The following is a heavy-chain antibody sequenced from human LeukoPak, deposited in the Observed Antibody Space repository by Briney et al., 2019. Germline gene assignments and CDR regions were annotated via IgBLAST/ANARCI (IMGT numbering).Heavy chain of an antibody. CDR3: ARAHDYGDYKGILDY. J-gene: IGHJ4*02. CDR2: IYYSGST. D-gene: IGHD4-17*01. V-gene: IGHV4-59*01. CDR1: GASITSYY. Sequence: SETLSLTCTVSGASITSYYWSWNRQPPGKGLEWIGYIYYSGSTNYNPSLKSRVTISLDTSKNQFSLKLNSVTAADTAVYYCARAHDYGDYKGILDYWGQGTLVTVSS.